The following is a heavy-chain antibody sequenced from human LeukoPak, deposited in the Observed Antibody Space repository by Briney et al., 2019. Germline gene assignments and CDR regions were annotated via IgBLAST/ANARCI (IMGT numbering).Heavy chain of an antibody. CDR3: ARVPSVWRGGRYFFDS. Sequence: PGGSLRLSCAASGFTFTTYAMSWVRQAPGKGLEWVSSMGSGGNTYYADSVKGRFTISRDNSKDTLYLQMNSLRAEDTAAYYCARVPSVWRGGRYFFDSWGQGTLVTVSS. CDR2: MGSGGNT. D-gene: IGHD2-21*01. J-gene: IGHJ4*02. CDR1: GFTFTTYA. V-gene: IGHV3-23*01.